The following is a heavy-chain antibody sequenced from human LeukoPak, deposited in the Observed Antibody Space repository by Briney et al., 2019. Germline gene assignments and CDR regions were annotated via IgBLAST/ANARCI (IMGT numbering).Heavy chain of an antibody. CDR1: GGSISSGDYY. CDR3: AREAPLRYCSGGSCYSFDY. J-gene: IGHJ4*02. V-gene: IGHV4-30-4*01. Sequence: SETLSLTCTVSGGSISSGDYYWSWIRQPTGKGLEWIGYIYYSGSTYYNPSLKSRVTISVDTSKNQFSLKLSSVTAADTAVYYCAREAPLRYCSGGSCYSFDYWGQGTLVTVSS. D-gene: IGHD2-15*01. CDR2: IYYSGST.